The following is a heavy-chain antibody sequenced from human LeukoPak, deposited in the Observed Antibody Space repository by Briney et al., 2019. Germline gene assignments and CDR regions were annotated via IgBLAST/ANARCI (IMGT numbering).Heavy chain of an antibody. CDR2: IIPIFGTA. CDR3: ASGGADYYDSSFAGDFDY. V-gene: IGHV1-69*13. J-gene: IGHJ4*02. Sequence: SVKVSCKASGGTFSSYAISWVRQAPGQGLEWMGGIIPIFGTANYAQKFQGRVTITADESTSTAYMELSSLRSEDTAVYYCASGGADYYDSSFAGDFDYWGQGTLVTVSS. CDR1: GGTFSSYA. D-gene: IGHD3-22*01.